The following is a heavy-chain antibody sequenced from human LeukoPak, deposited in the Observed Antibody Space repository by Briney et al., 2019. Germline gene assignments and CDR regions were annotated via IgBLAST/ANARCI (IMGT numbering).Heavy chain of an antibody. CDR2: INHSGST. CDR1: GGSFSGYY. D-gene: IGHD3-22*01. Sequence: SETLSLTCAVYGGSFSGYYWSWIRQPPGKGLEWIVEINHSGSTNYNPSLKSRVTISVDTSKNQFSLKLSSVTAADTAVYYCARYSVWGYYDSSGYYYLDYWGQGTLVTVSS. J-gene: IGHJ4*02. V-gene: IGHV4-34*01. CDR3: ARYSVWGYYDSSGYYYLDY.